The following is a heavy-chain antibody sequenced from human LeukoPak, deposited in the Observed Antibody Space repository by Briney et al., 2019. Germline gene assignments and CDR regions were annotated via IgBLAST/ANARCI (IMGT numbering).Heavy chain of an antibody. Sequence: SETLSLTCTVSGGSVGSSNYFWSWIRQPPGKGLEWIGYIYYSGSTNYNPSLKSRVTISVDTSKNQFSLKLSSVTAADTAVYYCARHGSGSYSFGMDVWGQGTTVTVSS. CDR1: GGSVGSSNYF. V-gene: IGHV4-61*01. J-gene: IGHJ6*02. CDR2: IYYSGST. D-gene: IGHD3-10*01. CDR3: ARHGSGSYSFGMDV.